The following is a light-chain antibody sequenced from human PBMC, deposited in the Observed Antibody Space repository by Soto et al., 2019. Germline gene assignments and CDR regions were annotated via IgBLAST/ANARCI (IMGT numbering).Light chain of an antibody. CDR1: QSVSSY. CDR2: DAS. CDR3: QQRSNWPLT. V-gene: IGKV3-11*01. Sequence: EIVLTQSPATLSLSPGERATLSCRASQSVSSYLAWYQQKRGQAPRLLIYDASNRATGIPARFSGRGSGTYFPLTLSSLEPEDFAVYYCQQRSNWPLTFGGGTKVEIK. J-gene: IGKJ4*01.